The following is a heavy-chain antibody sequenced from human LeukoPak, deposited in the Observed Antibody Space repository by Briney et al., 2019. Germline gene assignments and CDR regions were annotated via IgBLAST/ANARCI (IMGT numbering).Heavy chain of an antibody. CDR3: ARAPYYYDSSGYLSS. J-gene: IGHJ5*02. CDR1: GGSISSGGYY. D-gene: IGHD3-22*01. V-gene: IGHV4-31*03. CDR2: IYYSGST. Sequence: SGTLSLTCTVSGGSISSGGYYWSWIRQHPGKGLEWIGYIYYSGSTYYNPSLKSRVTISVDTSKNQFSLKLSSVTAADTAVYYCARAPYYYDSSGYLSSWGQGTLVTVSS.